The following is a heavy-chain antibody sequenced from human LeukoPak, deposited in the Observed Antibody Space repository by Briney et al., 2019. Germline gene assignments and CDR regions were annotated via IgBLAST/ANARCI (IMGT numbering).Heavy chain of an antibody. CDR1: GFTFSSYA. CDR3: AKVEMIVVVIDY. V-gene: IGHV3-23*01. J-gene: IGHJ4*02. Sequence: PGGSLRLSCAASGFTFSSYAMSWVRQAPGKGLEWVSAISGSGGSAYYADSVKGRFTISRDNSKNTLYLQMNSLRAEDTAVYYCAKVEMIVVVIDYWGQGTLVTVSS. D-gene: IGHD3-22*01. CDR2: ISGSGGSA.